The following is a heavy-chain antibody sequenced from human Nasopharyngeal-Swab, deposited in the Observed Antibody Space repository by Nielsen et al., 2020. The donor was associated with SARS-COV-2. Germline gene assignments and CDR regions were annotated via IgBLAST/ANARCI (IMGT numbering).Heavy chain of an antibody. CDR3: ARDYAEYYYDSSGYSPIHAFDI. Sequence: LRLSCTVSGGSISSGGYYWSWIRQHPGKGLEWIGYIYYSGSTYYNPSLKSRVTISVDTSKNQFSLKLSSVTAADTAVYYCARDYAEYYYDSSGYSPIHAFDIWGQGTMVTVSS. CDR1: GGSISSGGYY. D-gene: IGHD3-22*01. V-gene: IGHV4-31*03. CDR2: IYYSGST. J-gene: IGHJ3*02.